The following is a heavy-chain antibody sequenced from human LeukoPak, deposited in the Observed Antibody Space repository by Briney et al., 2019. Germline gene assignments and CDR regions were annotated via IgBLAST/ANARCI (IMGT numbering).Heavy chain of an antibody. D-gene: IGHD4-17*01. CDR1: GGSISSGGYY. CDR2: IYHSGST. V-gene: IGHV4-30-2*01. J-gene: IGHJ6*03. CDR3: ARTSAGDYDYYYYYMDV. Sequence: SETLSLTCTVSGGSISSGGYYWSWIRQPPGKGLEWIEYIYHSGSTYYNPSLKSRVTISVDRSKNQFSLKLSSVTAADTAVYYCARTSAGDYDYYYYYMDVWGKGTTVTVSS.